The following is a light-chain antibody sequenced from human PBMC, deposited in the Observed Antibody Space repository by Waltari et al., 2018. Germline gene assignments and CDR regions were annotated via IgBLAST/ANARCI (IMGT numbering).Light chain of an antibody. Sequence: PGDRAQISCGASRAIGKVLAWYQQKPGQPPRLLIFDASSRAPGVPARLSGGGSETDFALTINSLEPEDFAVYYCQQRRDWPLTFGGGTKVEI. J-gene: IGKJ4*01. V-gene: IGKV3-11*01. CDR2: DAS. CDR3: QQRRDWPLT. CDR1: RAIGKV.